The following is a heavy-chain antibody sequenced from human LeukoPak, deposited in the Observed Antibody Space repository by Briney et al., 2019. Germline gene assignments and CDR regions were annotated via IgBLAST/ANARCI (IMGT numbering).Heavy chain of an antibody. CDR2: ISGSGGST. D-gene: IGHD6-19*01. J-gene: IGHJ4*02. Sequence: GGSLRLSCAASGFTFSSYAMSWVRQAPGKGLEWVSAISGSGGSTYYADSVKGRFTISRDNSKNTLYLQMNSLRAEDTALYYCAKGSGIAVAGDPPDYWGQGTLVTVSS. V-gene: IGHV3-23*01. CDR1: GFTFSSYA. CDR3: AKGSGIAVAGDPPDY.